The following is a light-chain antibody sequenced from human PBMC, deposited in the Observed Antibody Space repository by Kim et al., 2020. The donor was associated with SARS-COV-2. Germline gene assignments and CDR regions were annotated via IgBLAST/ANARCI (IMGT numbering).Light chain of an antibody. CDR2: EVT. Sequence: PVQSVSLPSPGTRGDFGSYKYVSWYQQHPGKSPKLIFYEVTKRPSGVPDRFSGSMSGNTASLTVSGLQAEDEADYYCASHGGYDYVFGTGTKVTVL. CDR3: ASHGGYDYV. J-gene: IGLJ1*01. CDR1: RGDFGSYKY. V-gene: IGLV2-8*01.